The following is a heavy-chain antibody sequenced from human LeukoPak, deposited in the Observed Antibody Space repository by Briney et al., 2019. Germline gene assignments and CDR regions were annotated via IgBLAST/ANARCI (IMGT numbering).Heavy chain of an antibody. CDR2: IYPGDSDT. CDR3: ASTSSGYYVNFQH. CDR1: GYSFTSYW. J-gene: IGHJ1*01. V-gene: IGHV5-51*01. D-gene: IGHD3-22*01. Sequence: GESLQISCKGSGYSFTSYWIGGVRQMPGKGLEWMGIIYPGDSDTRYSPSFQGQVTISADKSISTAYLQWSSLKASDTAMYYCASTSSGYYVNFQHWGQGTLVTVSS.